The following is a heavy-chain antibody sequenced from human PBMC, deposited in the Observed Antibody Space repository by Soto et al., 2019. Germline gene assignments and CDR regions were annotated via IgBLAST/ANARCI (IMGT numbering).Heavy chain of an antibody. V-gene: IGHV1-18*01. CDR2: ISTYNGDT. D-gene: IGHD1-26*01. Sequence: QVQLVQSGAEVKKPGASVKVSCKASGYSFTSYGISWVRQAPGQGLEWMGWISTYNGDTNYAQKLQGRLTMTTDTSTSTAYMELRSLRSDDTAVYFCSRVLNSASYYNYWGQGTLVTVSS. J-gene: IGHJ4*02. CDR3: SRVLNSASYYNY. CDR1: GYSFTSYG.